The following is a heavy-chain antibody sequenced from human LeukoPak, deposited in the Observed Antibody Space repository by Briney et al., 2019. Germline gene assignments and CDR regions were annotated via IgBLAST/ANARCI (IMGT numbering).Heavy chain of an antibody. D-gene: IGHD3-10*01. V-gene: IGHV3-23*01. Sequence: GGSLRLSCAASGFPFSNYGLNWVRQAPGKGLEWVSSICGSSGCTYYADSVKGRFTISRDNSKNTLYLQMNSLRAEDTAVYYCAKQENRALNFWGQGTLVTVSS. CDR3: AKQENRALNF. CDR1: GFPFSNYG. J-gene: IGHJ4*02. CDR2: ICGSSGCT.